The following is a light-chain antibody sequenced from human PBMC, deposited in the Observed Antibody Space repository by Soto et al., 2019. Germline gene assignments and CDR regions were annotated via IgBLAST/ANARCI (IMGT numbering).Light chain of an antibody. Sequence: DIQMTQSPSTLSASVGDRVTITCRASQSISNSLAWYQQKPGKAPKLLIYEASNVTSGGPSRCSSGGSATYYLITISRLQPDFSAYYYCQQYNGYWTFGQGTKVEIK. V-gene: IGKV1-5*03. CDR1: QSISNS. J-gene: IGKJ1*01. CDR2: EAS. CDR3: QQYNGYWT.